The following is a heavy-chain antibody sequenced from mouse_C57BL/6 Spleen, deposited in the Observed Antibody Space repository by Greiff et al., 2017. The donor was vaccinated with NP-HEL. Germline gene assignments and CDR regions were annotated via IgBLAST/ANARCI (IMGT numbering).Heavy chain of an antibody. CDR1: GFTFSDAW. J-gene: IGHJ3*01. CDR2: IRNKANNHST. CDR3: ARRSKPLSWFAY. V-gene: IGHV6-6*01. Sequence: EVQGVESGGGLVQPGGSMKLSCAASGFTFSDAWMDWVRQTPEKGLEWVAEIRNKANNHSTYYAESVKGRFTISRDNSKSSLYLQMNSLRAEDTGIYYCARRSKPLSWFAYWGQGTLVTVSA. D-gene: IGHD2-5*01.